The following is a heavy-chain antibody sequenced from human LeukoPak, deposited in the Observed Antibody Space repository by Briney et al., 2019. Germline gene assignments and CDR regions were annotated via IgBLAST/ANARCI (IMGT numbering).Heavy chain of an antibody. Sequence: EASETLSLTCTVSGGSISSYYWSWIRQPPGKGLEWIGYIYYSGSTNYNPSLKSRVTISIDTSKNQFSLKLNSVTAADTAVFYCAREPITSGGNDAFDIWGQGTVVTVSS. J-gene: IGHJ3*02. CDR1: GGSISSYY. D-gene: IGHD3-16*01. CDR3: AREPITSGGNDAFDI. V-gene: IGHV4-4*08. CDR2: IYYSGST.